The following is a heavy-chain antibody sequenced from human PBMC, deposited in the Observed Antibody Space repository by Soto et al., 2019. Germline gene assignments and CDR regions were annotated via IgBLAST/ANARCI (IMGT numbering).Heavy chain of an antibody. V-gene: IGHV1-8*01. D-gene: IGHD1-1*01. CDR3: EVTTGY. J-gene: IGHJ4*02. CDR2: VSPENKNA. CDR1: GYNFTEYD. Sequence: ASVKVSCKTSGYNFTEYDINWVRQAPGQGPEYMGWVSPENKNAGYAPQFRGRVSMTTDTTISTAYLEVTNLTYEDTAVYYCEVTTGYWGQGTMVTVSS.